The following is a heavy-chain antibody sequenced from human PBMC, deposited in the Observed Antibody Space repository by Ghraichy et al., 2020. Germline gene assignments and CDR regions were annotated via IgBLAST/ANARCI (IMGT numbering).Heavy chain of an antibody. CDR3: VRQVGDDSSNWFDP. V-gene: IGHV3-21*01. J-gene: IGHJ5*02. CDR2: ISRRSSPT. D-gene: IGHD5-18*01. Sequence: GGSLRLSCTASGFTFSDYSLIWVRQAPGKGLEWVSSISRRSSPTYYADSVQGRFTISRDNAKKSVYLQMNSLRAEDTALYYCVRQVGDDSSNWFDPWGQGTLVTVSS. CDR1: GFTFSDYS.